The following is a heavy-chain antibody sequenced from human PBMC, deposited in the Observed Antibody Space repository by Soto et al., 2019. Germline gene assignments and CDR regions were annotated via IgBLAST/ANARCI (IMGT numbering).Heavy chain of an antibody. V-gene: IGHV1-69*06. Sequence: QVQLVQSGAEVKKPGSSVKVSCKASGGTFSSYAISWVRQAPGQGLEWMGGIIPIFGTANYAQKFQGRVTITADKSTSTAYMELSSLRSEDTAVYYCARAYYDILTGYYRSGAFDIWGQGTMVTVSS. CDR2: IIPIFGTA. CDR3: ARAYYDILTGYYRSGAFDI. J-gene: IGHJ3*02. D-gene: IGHD3-9*01. CDR1: GGTFSSYA.